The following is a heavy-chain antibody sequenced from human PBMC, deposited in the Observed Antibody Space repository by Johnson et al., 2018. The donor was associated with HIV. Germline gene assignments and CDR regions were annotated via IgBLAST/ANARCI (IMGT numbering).Heavy chain of an antibody. CDR2: IYSAGNT. D-gene: IGHD2-15*01. CDR1: GSTVSTNY. V-gene: IGHV3-66*01. J-gene: IGHJ3*02. Sequence: EQLVESGGGVVQPGRSLRLPCAASGSTVSTNYMTWVRQAPGKGLECVSLIYSAGNTYYADSVKGRFTISRAHSKNTLYRKMNSLRAEDTAVYYCARDRRVSREGYCSGGTCYPYVAYTDAFDIWGQGTMVTVSS. CDR3: ARDRRVSREGYCSGGTCYPYVAYTDAFDI.